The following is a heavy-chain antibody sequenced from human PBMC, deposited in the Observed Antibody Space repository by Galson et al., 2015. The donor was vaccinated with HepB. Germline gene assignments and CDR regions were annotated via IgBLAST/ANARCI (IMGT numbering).Heavy chain of an antibody. J-gene: IGHJ6*02. CDR1: GFTFSDYY. V-gene: IGHV3-11*06. D-gene: IGHD5-18*01. Sequence: LRLSCAASGFTFSDYYMSWIRQAPGKGLEWVSYISSSSSYTNYADSVKGRFTIDGDNAKNSLYLQMNSLRAEDTAVYYCARGGGGYSSSYGMDVWGQGTTVTVSS. CDR2: ISSSSSYT. CDR3: ARGGGGYSSSYGMDV.